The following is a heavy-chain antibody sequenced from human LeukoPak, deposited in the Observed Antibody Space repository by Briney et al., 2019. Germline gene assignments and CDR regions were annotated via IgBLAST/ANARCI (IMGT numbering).Heavy chain of an antibody. J-gene: IGHJ4*02. Sequence: SQTLSLTCTVSGGSISSGGYYWSWSWIRQHPGKGLEWIGYIYYSGSTYYNPSLKSRVAISVDTSKNQFSLKLSSVTAADTAVYYRARDHSNRVGLPHYWGQGTLVTVSS. CDR1: GGSISSGGYY. CDR2: IYYSGST. D-gene: IGHD2-15*01. V-gene: IGHV4-31*03. CDR3: ARDHSNRVGLPHY.